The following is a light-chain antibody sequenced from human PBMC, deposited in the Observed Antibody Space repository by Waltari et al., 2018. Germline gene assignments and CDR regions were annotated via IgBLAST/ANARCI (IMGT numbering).Light chain of an antibody. CDR3: QSAANSVTFDVV. Sequence: SNELTQPPSVSVSPGQTARNTCSGDALPKHYAYWFQQKPGQAPLMLIYKDNERPPGIPERVSASSSGTTVTLTISGVQAEDEADYYCQSAANSVTFDVVFGGGTKLTVL. CDR2: KDN. V-gene: IGLV3-25*03. CDR1: ALPKHY. J-gene: IGLJ2*01.